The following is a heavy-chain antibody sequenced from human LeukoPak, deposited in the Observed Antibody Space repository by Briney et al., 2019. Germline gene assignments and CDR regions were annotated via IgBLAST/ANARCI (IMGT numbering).Heavy chain of an antibody. D-gene: IGHD5-18*01. CDR2: IFGSGGSP. V-gene: IGHV3-23*01. CDR1: GFTFGSHA. Sequence: GGSLRLSCEASGFTFGSHAMYWVRQAPGKGLEWVAGIFGSGGSPHYADPVKGRFTISRDNSRNTVYLQIKSLRAEDTAVYYCGKTTVGYSSGQKPAWPVDYWGQGTLVTVSS. CDR3: GKTTVGYSSGQKPAWPVDY. J-gene: IGHJ4*02.